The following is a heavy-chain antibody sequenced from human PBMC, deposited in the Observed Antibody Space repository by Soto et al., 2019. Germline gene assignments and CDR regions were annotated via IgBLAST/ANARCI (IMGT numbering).Heavy chain of an antibody. D-gene: IGHD2-8*01. CDR3: ARYCTNGVCYTMSDAFDI. J-gene: IGHJ3*02. Sequence: EVQLVESGGGLVQPGGSLRLSCAASGFTFSSYWMSWVRQAPGKGLEWVANIKQDGSEKYYVDSVKGRFTISRDNAKNSLYLQMNSLRAEDTAVYYCARYCTNGVCYTMSDAFDIWGQGTMVTVSS. V-gene: IGHV3-7*01. CDR2: IKQDGSEK. CDR1: GFTFSSYW.